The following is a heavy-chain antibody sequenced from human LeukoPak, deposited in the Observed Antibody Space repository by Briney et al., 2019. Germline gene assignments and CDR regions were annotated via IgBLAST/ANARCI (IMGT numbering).Heavy chain of an antibody. CDR3: ARGYYDSSDFEYFQH. CDR2: INPNSGDT. J-gene: IGHJ1*01. V-gene: IGHV1-2*02. Sequence: ASVKVSCKASGYTFTGYYIHWVRQAPGQGLEWMAWINPNSGDTNFAQKFQGRVTMTRDTSISTVYMELSRLRSDDTAVFFCARGYYDSSDFEYFQHWGQGTLVTVSS. CDR1: GYTFTGYY. D-gene: IGHD3-22*01.